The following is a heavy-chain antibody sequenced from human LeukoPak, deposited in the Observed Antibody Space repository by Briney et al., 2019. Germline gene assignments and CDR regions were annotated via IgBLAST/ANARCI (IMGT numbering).Heavy chain of an antibody. D-gene: IGHD5-18*01. CDR2: IYYSGST. Sequence: SETLSLTCTVSGGSISSSSYYWGWIRQPPGKGLEWIGSIYYSGSTYYNPSLKSRVTISVDPSKNQFSLKLSSATAADTAVYYCARHSGYSYGYAYYYYYMDVWGKGTTVTVSS. V-gene: IGHV4-39*01. CDR3: ARHSGYSYGYAYYYYYMDV. CDR1: GGSISSSSYY. J-gene: IGHJ6*03.